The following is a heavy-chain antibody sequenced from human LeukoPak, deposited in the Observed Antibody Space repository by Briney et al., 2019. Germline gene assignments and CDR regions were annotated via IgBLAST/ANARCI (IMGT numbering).Heavy chain of an antibody. V-gene: IGHV4-59*01. Sequence: PSETLSLTCTVSGGSISSYYWSWIRQPPGKGLEWIGYIYYSGSTNYNPSLKSRVTISVDTSKNQFSLELSSVTAADTAVYYCAREDRAYYYDSSGYFYFDYWGQGTLVTVSS. J-gene: IGHJ4*02. CDR1: GGSISSYY. D-gene: IGHD3-22*01. CDR2: IYYSGST. CDR3: AREDRAYYYDSSGYFYFDY.